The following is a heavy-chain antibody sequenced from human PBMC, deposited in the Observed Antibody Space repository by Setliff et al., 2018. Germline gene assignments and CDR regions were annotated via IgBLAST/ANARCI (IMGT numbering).Heavy chain of an antibody. V-gene: IGHV1-2*02. CDR3: ATDSTETPFYSSQSYMKV. Sequence: ASVKVSCKASGYIFTAFYMQWVRQAPGLGPEWMGWINPKTGDTNYAQSFQDRVTMTRDTSIKTAYMVLSGLRPDDSAIYYCATDSTETPFYSSQSYMKVWGKGTTVTVSS. J-gene: IGHJ6*03. CDR1: GYIFTAFY. CDR2: INPKTGDT. D-gene: IGHD2-15*01.